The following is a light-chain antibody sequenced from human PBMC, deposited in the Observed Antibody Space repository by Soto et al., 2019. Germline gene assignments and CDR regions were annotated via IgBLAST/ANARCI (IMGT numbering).Light chain of an antibody. CDR3: QQYNNWPLT. CDR2: GAS. Sequence: ETVMTQSPATLSVSQGERATLSCRASQSVSSNLARYQQKPGQAPRLLIYGASARATGVPASFSGSGSGTEFTLTISSLQSEDFAVYYCQQYNNWPLTFGGGTKVEIK. CDR1: QSVSSN. V-gene: IGKV3-15*01. J-gene: IGKJ4*01.